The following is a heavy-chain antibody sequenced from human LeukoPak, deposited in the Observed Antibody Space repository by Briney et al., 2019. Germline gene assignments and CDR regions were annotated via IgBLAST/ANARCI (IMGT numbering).Heavy chain of an antibody. Sequence: SETLSLTCAVYGGSFSGYYWSWIRQPPGKGLEWIGEINHSGSTIYNPSLKSRVTISVDTSKNQFSLKLSSVTAADTAVYYCARGPSSSWYPRFDYWGQGTLVTVSS. V-gene: IGHV4-34*01. J-gene: IGHJ4*02. D-gene: IGHD6-13*01. CDR2: INHSGST. CDR3: ARGPSSSWYPRFDY. CDR1: GGSFSGYY.